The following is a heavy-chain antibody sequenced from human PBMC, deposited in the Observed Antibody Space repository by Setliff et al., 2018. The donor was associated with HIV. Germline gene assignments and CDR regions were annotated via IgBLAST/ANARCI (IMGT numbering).Heavy chain of an antibody. Sequence: GFTFDDYGMSWVRQAPGKGLQWVANIRRDEGEKYYVDSVKGRFTISRDNAKNSLYLQMSSLRVDDTAVYYCARISSAWYLVDYWGQGTLVTVSS. CDR2: IRRDEGEK. D-gene: IGHD6-13*01. CDR1: GFTFDDYG. CDR3: ARISSAWYLVDY. V-gene: IGHV3-7*03. J-gene: IGHJ4*02.